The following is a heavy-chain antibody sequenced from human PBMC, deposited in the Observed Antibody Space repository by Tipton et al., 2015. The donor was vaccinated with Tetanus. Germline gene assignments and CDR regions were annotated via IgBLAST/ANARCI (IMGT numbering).Heavy chain of an antibody. CDR1: GGSISSYY. V-gene: IGHV4-59*01. CDR3: ARDFTYYDSSGYLRRDYYFDY. CDR2: IYYSGST. D-gene: IGHD3-22*01. Sequence: TLSLTCTVSGGSISSYYWSWIRQPPGKGLEWIGYIYYSGSTNYNPSLKSRVTISVDTSKNQFSLKLSSVTAADTAVYYCARDFTYYDSSGYLRRDYYFDYWGQGTRVTVSS. J-gene: IGHJ4*02.